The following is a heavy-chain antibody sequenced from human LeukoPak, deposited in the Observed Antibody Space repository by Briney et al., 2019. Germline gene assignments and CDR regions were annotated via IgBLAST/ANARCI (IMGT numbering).Heavy chain of an antibody. CDR1: GFTFSLYW. Sequence: GGSLRLSCAASGFTFSLYWMIWVRRAPGKGLEWVANIKQDGSEKNYVDSVKGRFTISSDNAKNSLYLQMNNLRVEDTAMYYCAGGTGFIIKDWGQGTLVTVSS. CDR3: AGGTGFIIKD. D-gene: IGHD3-9*01. V-gene: IGHV3-7*03. CDR2: IKQDGSEK. J-gene: IGHJ4*02.